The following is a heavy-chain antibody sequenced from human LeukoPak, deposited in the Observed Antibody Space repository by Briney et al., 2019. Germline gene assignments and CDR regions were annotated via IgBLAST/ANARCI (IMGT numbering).Heavy chain of an antibody. V-gene: IGHV1-8*01. Sequence: ASVKVSCKSSGYTFTSYEINWVRQVTGQGLEWMGRANPNSGSTDYAQRSQGRLILTTNTSSRTAYMELSSLTSSGTAVYFCGRAASPYYYAMDAWGQGTTVTVSS. CDR3: GRAASPYYYAMDA. CDR1: GYTFTSYE. CDR2: ANPNSGST. J-gene: IGHJ6*02.